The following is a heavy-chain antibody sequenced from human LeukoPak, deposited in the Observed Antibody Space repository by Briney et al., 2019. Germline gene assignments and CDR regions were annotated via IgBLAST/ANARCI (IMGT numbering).Heavy chain of an antibody. D-gene: IGHD2-2*02. V-gene: IGHV4-34*01. CDR2: INHSGST. Sequence: SETLSLTCAVYGGSFSGYYWSWIRQPPGKGLEWIGGINHSGSTNYNPSLKSRVTISVDTSKNQFSLKLSSVTAADTAVYYCARGGRYCSSTSCYKRKDFDYWGQGTLVTVSS. J-gene: IGHJ4*02. CDR1: GGSFSGYY. CDR3: ARGGRYCSSTSCYKRKDFDY.